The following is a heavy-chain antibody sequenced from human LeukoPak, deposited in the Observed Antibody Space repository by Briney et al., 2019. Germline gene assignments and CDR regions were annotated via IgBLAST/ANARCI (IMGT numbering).Heavy chain of an antibody. Sequence: SETLSLTCAVYGGSFSGNYWTLIRQTPGRGLEWIGESSPTGDITGYNSSLKGRATISVDSSKKQFSLRLTSVTAADTGVYYCARVPDFIARPCDSWGPGTLVTVSS. J-gene: IGHJ4*02. CDR3: ARVPDFIARPCDS. CDR2: SSPTGDIT. CDR1: GGSFSGNY. V-gene: IGHV4-34*01. D-gene: IGHD2-21*01.